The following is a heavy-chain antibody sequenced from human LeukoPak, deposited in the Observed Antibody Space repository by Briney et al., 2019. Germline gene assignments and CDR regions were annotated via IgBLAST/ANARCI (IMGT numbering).Heavy chain of an antibody. CDR1: GFTFSSSW. CDR3: ARVFMIAVIYDY. CDR2: IKQDASEK. D-gene: IGHD3-16*01. V-gene: IGHV3-7*01. J-gene: IGHJ4*02. Sequence: GGSLRLSCAASGFTFSSSWMSWVRQPPRRGGEWVASIKQDASEKYYVDSVKGRFTICRENAKDSMYLQIDSVIAADTAVYYCARVFMIAVIYDYWGQGTLVTVSS.